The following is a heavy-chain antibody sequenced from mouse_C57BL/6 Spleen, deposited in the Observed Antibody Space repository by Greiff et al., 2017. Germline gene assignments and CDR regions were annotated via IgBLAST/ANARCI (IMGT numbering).Heavy chain of an antibody. CDR1: GFSLTSYG. CDR2: IWRGGST. V-gene: IGHV2-5*01. D-gene: IGHD2-3*01. CDR3: AKIYDGYYGYAMDY. Sequence: VKLMESGPGLVQPSQSLSITCTVSGFSLTSYGVHWVRQSPGKGLEWLGVIWRGGSTDYNAAFMSRLSITKDNSKSQVFFKMNSLQADDTAIYYCAKIYDGYYGYAMDYWGQGTSVTVSS. J-gene: IGHJ4*01.